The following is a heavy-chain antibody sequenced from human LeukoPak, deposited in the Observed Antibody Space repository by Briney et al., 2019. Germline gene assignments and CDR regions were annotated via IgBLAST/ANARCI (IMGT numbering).Heavy chain of an antibody. J-gene: IGHJ4*02. V-gene: IGHV1-69*13. Sequence: ASVKVSCKASGGTFSSYAISWVRQAPGQGLEWMGGIIPIFGTANYAQKFQGRVTITADESTSTAYMELSSLRSEDPAVYYCARASSGSFTIDYWGQGTLVTVSS. CDR3: ARASSGSFTIDY. CDR1: GGTFSSYA. CDR2: IIPIFGTA. D-gene: IGHD3-10*01.